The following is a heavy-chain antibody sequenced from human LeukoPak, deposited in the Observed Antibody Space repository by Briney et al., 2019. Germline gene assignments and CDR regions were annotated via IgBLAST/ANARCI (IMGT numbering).Heavy chain of an antibody. Sequence: GGSLRLSCAASGFTFSSYSMNWVRQAPGKGLEWVSSISSSSSYIYYADSVKGRFTISRDNAKNSLYLQMNSLRAEDTAVYYCARDPPWSTIAAAGLEDYWGQGGLVSVSS. V-gene: IGHV3-21*01. D-gene: IGHD6-13*01. CDR2: ISSSSSYI. J-gene: IGHJ4*02. CDR3: ARDPPWSTIAAAGLEDY. CDR1: GFTFSSYS.